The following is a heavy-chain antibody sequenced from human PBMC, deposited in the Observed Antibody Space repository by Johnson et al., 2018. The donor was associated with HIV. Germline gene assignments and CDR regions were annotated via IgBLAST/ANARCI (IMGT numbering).Heavy chain of an antibody. V-gene: IGHV3-30-3*01. J-gene: IGHJ3*02. CDR3: ARDHSGYDSVTAAFDI. CDR1: GFTFSSFA. D-gene: IGHD5-12*01. CDR2: ISYDGSDK. Sequence: VQLVEPGGGVVQPGRSLRLSCAASGFTFSSFAIHWVRQAPGKGLEWVAVISYDGSDKYYADSVKGRFTISRDNSKNTLYLEMNSLRAEDTAVYYCARDHSGYDSVTAAFDIWGQGTMVTVSS.